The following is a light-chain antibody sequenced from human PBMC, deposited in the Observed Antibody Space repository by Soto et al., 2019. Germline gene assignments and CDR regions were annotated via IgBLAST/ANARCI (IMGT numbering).Light chain of an antibody. CDR1: QSVSSSY. Sequence: ENVLTQSPGTLSLSPGERATLSCRASQSVSSSYSTWYQQKPGQAPRLLIYGASSRATDIPDRFSGSGSGTDFTLTISRLEPEDFAVYYCQQYDSSPVTFGQGTKLEIK. CDR2: GAS. CDR3: QQYDSSPVT. J-gene: IGKJ2*01. V-gene: IGKV3-20*01.